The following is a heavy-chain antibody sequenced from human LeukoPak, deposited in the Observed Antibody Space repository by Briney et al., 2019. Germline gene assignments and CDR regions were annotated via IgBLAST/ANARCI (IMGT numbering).Heavy chain of an antibody. CDR2: ISSSSSYI. Sequence: GGSLRLSCAASGFTFSSYSMNWVRQAPGKGLEWVSSISSSSSYIYYADSVKGRFTISRDNSKNTLYLQMNRLTAEDTAVYYCSKDYGLRSSWLRDWFDPWGEGTLVSVSS. J-gene: IGHJ5*02. D-gene: IGHD6-13*01. V-gene: IGHV3-21*03. CDR1: GFTFSSYS. CDR3: SKDYGLRSSWLRDWFDP.